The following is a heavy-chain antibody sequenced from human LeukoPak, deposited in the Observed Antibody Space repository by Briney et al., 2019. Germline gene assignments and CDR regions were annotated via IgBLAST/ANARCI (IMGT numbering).Heavy chain of an antibody. CDR2: ISAYNGNT. D-gene: IGHD6-19*01. Sequence: GASVKVSCKASGYTFTSYAMNWVRQAPGQGLEWMGWISAYNGNTNYAQKLQGRVTMTTDTSTSTAYMELRSLRSDDTAVYYCARLVAGTCDYWGQGTLVTVSS. J-gene: IGHJ4*02. CDR1: GYTFTSYA. CDR3: ARLVAGTCDY. V-gene: IGHV1-18*01.